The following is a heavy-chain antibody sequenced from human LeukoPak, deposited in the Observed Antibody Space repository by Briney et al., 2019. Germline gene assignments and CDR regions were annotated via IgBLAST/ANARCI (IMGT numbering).Heavy chain of an antibody. CDR3: ARVVLDHYYDSSGYLGTLDY. Sequence: ASVKVSCKASGYTFTNYGISWVRQAPGQGIEWMGWINTYNGNTNYAQKFQGRVTMTTDTSTSTAYMELSSLRSDDTAVYYCARVVLDHYYDSSGYLGTLDYWGQGTLVTVSS. D-gene: IGHD3-22*01. CDR1: GYTFTNYG. CDR2: INTYNGNT. V-gene: IGHV1-18*01. J-gene: IGHJ4*02.